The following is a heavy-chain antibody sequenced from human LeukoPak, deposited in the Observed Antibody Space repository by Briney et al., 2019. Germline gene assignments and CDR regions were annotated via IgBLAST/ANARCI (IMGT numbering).Heavy chain of an antibody. D-gene: IGHD3-10*01. CDR1: GFTFSTYG. CDR3: AKKSEPRLYYGSGSYLTN. V-gene: IGHV3-30*18. J-gene: IGHJ1*01. Sequence: GGSLRLSCAASGFTFSTYGMHWVRQVPGKGLEWVAVISFDGSKNYYVDSVKGRFTISRDNSNNRLFLQMNSLRAEDTAVYYCAKKSEPRLYYGSGSYLTNWGQGTLVTVSS. CDR2: ISFDGSKN.